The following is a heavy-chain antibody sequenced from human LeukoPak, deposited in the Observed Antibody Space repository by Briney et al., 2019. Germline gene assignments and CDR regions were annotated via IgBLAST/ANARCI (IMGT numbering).Heavy chain of an antibody. J-gene: IGHJ4*02. Sequence: ASVKVSCKASGGTFSSYAISWVRQAPGQGLEWMGRIIPILGIANYAQKFQGRVTITADKSTSTAYMELSSLRSEDTAVYYCARERGYYPQGFDYWGQGTLVTVSS. CDR3: ARERGYYPQGFDY. D-gene: IGHD2-15*01. CDR1: GGTFSSYA. CDR2: IIPILGIA. V-gene: IGHV1-69*04.